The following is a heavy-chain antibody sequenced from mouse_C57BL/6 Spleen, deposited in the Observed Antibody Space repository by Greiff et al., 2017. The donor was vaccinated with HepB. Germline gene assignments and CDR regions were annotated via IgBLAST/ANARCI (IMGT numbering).Heavy chain of an antibody. J-gene: IGHJ1*03. CDR3: ARAVSTTVVTTDTEYFDV. Sequence: VQLQQPGTELVKPGASVKLSCKASGYTFTSYWMHWVKQRPGQGLEWIGNINPSNGGTNYNQKFKSKSTLTVDKSSSTAYMQLSSLTSEDSAVYYCARAVSTTVVTTDTEYFDVWGKGTTVTVSS. D-gene: IGHD1-1*01. CDR1: GYTFTSYW. CDR2: INPSNGGT. V-gene: IGHV1-53*01.